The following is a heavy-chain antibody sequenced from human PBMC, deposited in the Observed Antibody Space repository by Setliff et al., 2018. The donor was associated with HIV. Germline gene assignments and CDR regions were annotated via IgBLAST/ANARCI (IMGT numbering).Heavy chain of an antibody. CDR1: GASVVSGGYY. J-gene: IGHJ4*02. Sequence: SETLSLTCSVSGASVVSGGYYWSWIRQHPEKGLEWIGYIYYSGTTTYNPSFRSRVTISLDTSLNQFSLKVNSVTAADTAVYYCASSTRKSFDFWTDSRTTYPPYYFDYWGQGTLVTVSS. CDR3: ASSTRKSFDFWTDSRTTYPPYYFDY. CDR2: IYYSGTT. D-gene: IGHD3-3*01. V-gene: IGHV4-31*03.